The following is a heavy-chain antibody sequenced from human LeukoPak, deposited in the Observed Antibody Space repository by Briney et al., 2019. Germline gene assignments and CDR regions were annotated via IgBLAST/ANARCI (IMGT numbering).Heavy chain of an antibody. Sequence: SETLSLTCAVYGGSFSGYYWSWIRQPPGKGLESIGEINHSGSTNYNPSLKSRVTISVDTSKNQFSLKLSSVTAADTAVYYCARGLRGYYYMDVWGKGTTVTVSS. D-gene: IGHD3-16*01. CDR3: ARGLRGYYYMDV. V-gene: IGHV4-34*01. J-gene: IGHJ6*03. CDR2: INHSGST. CDR1: GGSFSGYY.